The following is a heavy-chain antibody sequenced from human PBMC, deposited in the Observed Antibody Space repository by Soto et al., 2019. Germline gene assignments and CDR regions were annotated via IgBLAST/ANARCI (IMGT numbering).Heavy chain of an antibody. CDR1: GCQCVNYG. J-gene: IGHJ4*02. D-gene: IGHD3-10*01. CDR2: ISSGSRRT. Sequence: WGFQRHSCGTSGCQCVNYGGGWVRQNQGKGLYWVSGISSGSRRTYYADSVRGRFTISRDNSKNTLYLQMDTLRADDTAVYYCAKERKSLGSYYPHYFDFRGQGTLVTVSS. V-gene: IGHV3-23*01. CDR3: AKERKSLGSYYPHYFDF.